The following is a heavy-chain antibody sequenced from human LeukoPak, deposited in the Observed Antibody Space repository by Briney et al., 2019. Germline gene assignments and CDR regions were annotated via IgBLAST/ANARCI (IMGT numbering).Heavy chain of an antibody. D-gene: IGHD3-22*01. CDR1: GYSFTSYW. CDR3: ARQYYAYYDSSGYYIDY. V-gene: IGHV5-51*01. CDR2: IYPGDSDT. Sequence: GESLKISCKGSGYSFTSYWIRWVRQMPGKGLEWMGIIYPGDSDTRYSPSFQGQVTISADKSISTAYLQWSSLKAPDTAMYYCARQYYAYYDSSGYYIDYWGQGTLVTVSS. J-gene: IGHJ4*02.